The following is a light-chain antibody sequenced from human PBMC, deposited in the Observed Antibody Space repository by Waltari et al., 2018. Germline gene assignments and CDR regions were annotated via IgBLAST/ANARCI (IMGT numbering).Light chain of an antibody. V-gene: IGLV1-51*01. J-gene: IGLJ2*01. Sequence: QSVLTQPPSVSAAPGQKVTISCSGSSSNIGNYYVSWYHQFPGAAPKLLSSDNNKRPSGIPDRFSASKSGTSATLAITGLQIGDEADYYCATWDNSLRNVVFGGGTKLTVL. CDR1: SSNIGNYY. CDR2: DNN. CDR3: ATWDNSLRNVV.